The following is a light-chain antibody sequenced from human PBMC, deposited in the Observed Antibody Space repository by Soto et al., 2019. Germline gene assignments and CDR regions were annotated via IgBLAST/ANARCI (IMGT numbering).Light chain of an antibody. Sequence: EVVLTQSPATLSLSPGERATLSCRASQSVSNYLAWYQQKPGQAPRLLIYDASNRATGIPGMFSGSGSGTDFTLTISSLEPEDFAVYYCQQRINWRFTFGPGTRVDIK. CDR3: QQRINWRFT. CDR1: QSVSNY. CDR2: DAS. J-gene: IGKJ3*01. V-gene: IGKV3-11*01.